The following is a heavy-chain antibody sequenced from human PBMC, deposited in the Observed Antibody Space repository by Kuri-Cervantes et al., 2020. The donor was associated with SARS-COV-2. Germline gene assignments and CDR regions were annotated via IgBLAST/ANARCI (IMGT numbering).Heavy chain of an antibody. Sequence: ASVQVSCKASGYTITGYYMHWVRQAPVQGLEWMGWINPNSGGTNYAQKFQGWVTMTRDTSISTVYMELSRLRSDDTAVYYCARSTHFRRLVVISQGGAFDIWGQGTMVTVSS. J-gene: IGHJ3*02. D-gene: IGHD3-22*01. V-gene: IGHV1-2*04. CDR2: INPNSGGT. CDR1: GYTITGYY. CDR3: ARSTHFRRLVVISQGGAFDI.